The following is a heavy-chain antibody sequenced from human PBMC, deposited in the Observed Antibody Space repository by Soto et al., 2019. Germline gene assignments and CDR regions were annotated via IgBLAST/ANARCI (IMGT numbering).Heavy chain of an antibody. CDR3: ARASGWYVSDY. V-gene: IGHV1-3*05. J-gene: IGHJ4*02. CDR2: INAGNGNT. D-gene: IGHD6-19*01. Sequence: QVQLVQSGAEEKKPGASVKVSCKASGYTFTSYAMHWVRQAPGQRLEWMGWINAGNGNTKYSQKFQGTVTITRDTTASTAYMELSSLRSEDTAVYYCARASGWYVSDYWGQGTLVTVSS. CDR1: GYTFTSYA.